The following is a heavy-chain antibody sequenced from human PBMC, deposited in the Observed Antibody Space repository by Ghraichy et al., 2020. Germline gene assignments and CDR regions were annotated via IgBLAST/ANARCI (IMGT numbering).Heavy chain of an antibody. CDR2: INPNSGGT. V-gene: IGHV1-2*02. CDR3: ARSVEGTYYDFWSGYYHVDY. CDR1: GYTFTGYY. J-gene: IGHJ4*02. Sequence: ASVKVSCKASGYTFTGYYMHWVRQAPGQGLEWMGWINPNSGGTNYAQKFQGRVTMTRDTSISTAYMELSRLRSDDTAVYYCARSVEGTYYDFWSGYYHVDYWGQGTLVTVSS. D-gene: IGHD3-3*01.